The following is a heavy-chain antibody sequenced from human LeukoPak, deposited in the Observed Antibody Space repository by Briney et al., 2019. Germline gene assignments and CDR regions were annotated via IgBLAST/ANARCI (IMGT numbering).Heavy chain of an antibody. D-gene: IGHD6-19*01. V-gene: IGHV4-34*01. CDR2: INHSGST. CDR1: GGSFSGYY. Sequence: SETLSLTCGVYGGSFSGYYWSWIRQPPGKGLEWIGEINHSGSTNYNPSLKSRVTISVDTSKNQFSLKLSSVTAADTAVYYCARVGLAVAGPYYFDYWGQGTLVTVSS. CDR3: ARVGLAVAGPYYFDY. J-gene: IGHJ4*02.